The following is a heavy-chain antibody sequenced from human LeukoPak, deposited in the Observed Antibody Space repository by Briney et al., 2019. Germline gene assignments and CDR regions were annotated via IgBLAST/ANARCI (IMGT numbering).Heavy chain of an antibody. CDR3: ARSIETLTYSSSWYFPVDY. V-gene: IGHV1-8*01. J-gene: IGHJ4*02. Sequence: ASVKVSFKASGYTFTSYDINWVRQATGQGLEWMGWMNPNSGNTGYAQKFQGRVTMTRNTSISTAYMELSSLRSEDTTVYYCARSIETLTYSSSWYFPVDYWGQGTLVTVSS. CDR2: MNPNSGNT. CDR1: GYTFTSYD. D-gene: IGHD6-13*01.